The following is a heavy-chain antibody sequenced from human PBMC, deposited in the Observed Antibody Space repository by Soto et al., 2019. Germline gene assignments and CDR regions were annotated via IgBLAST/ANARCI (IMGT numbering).Heavy chain of an antibody. D-gene: IGHD3-10*01. Sequence: GGSLRLSCAASGFTFSSYGMHWVRQAPGKGLEWVAVISYDGSNKYYADSVKGRFTISRDNSKNTLYLQMNSLRAEDTAVYYCAKGSKLYYYGSGSYYHQDYWGQGTLVTVSS. CDR2: ISYDGSNK. J-gene: IGHJ4*02. V-gene: IGHV3-30*18. CDR3: AKGSKLYYYGSGSYYHQDY. CDR1: GFTFSSYG.